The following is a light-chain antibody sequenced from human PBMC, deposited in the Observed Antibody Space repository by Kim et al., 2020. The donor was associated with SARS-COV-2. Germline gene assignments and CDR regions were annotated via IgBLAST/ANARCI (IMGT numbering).Light chain of an antibody. CDR1: QSVSSSY. V-gene: IGKV3-20*01. CDR2: GAS. Sequence: EIALTQSPGTLSLSPGERATLSCRASQSVSSSYLAWYQQKPGQAPRLLIYGASSRATGIPDRFSGSGSGTDFTLTISRLEPEDFAVYYCQQYGSSPPMYTFGQGTKLE. J-gene: IGKJ2*01. CDR3: QQYGSSPPMYT.